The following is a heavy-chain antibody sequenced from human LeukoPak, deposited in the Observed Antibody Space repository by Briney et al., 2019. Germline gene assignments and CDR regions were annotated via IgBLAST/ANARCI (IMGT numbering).Heavy chain of an antibody. D-gene: IGHD3-10*01. Sequence: PGGSLRLSCAASGFTLSNNWMSWVRQAPGKGLEWVANIKQDGSDKYYVDSVKGRFTISRDNAKNSLYLQMNSLRDEDTAVYYCARERRGGDAFDIWGQGTMVTVSS. V-gene: IGHV3-7*01. CDR3: ARERRGGDAFDI. CDR2: IKQDGSDK. CDR1: GFTLSNNW. J-gene: IGHJ3*02.